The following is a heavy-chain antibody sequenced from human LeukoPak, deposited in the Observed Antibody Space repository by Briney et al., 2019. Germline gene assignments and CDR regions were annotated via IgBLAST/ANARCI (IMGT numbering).Heavy chain of an antibody. CDR2: TYYRSKWYN. J-gene: IGHJ3*02. CDR1: GDSVSSNSAA. CDR3: ARSVGDVDI. V-gene: IGHV6-1*01. Sequence: SQTLSLTCAISGDSVSSNSAACNWIRQSPSRGLEWLGRTYYRSKWYNDYARSLKSRIIINPDTSKTQFSLQLNSVTPEDTAVYYCARSVGDVDIWGQGTMVTVSS. D-gene: IGHD1-26*01.